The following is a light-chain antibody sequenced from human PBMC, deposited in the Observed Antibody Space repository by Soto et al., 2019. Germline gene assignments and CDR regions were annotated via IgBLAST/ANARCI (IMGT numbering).Light chain of an antibody. CDR1: NSNIGSNN. CDR2: AHN. Sequence: QSVLTQAPSASGTPGQRVTISCSGSNSNIGSNNVKWFQQFPGTAPKLLIYAHNQRPSGVPDRFSGSKSGTSASLAISGLQSEDEADYYCAAWDDSLKAWVFGGGTKLTVL. V-gene: IGLV1-44*01. J-gene: IGLJ3*02. CDR3: AAWDDSLKAWV.